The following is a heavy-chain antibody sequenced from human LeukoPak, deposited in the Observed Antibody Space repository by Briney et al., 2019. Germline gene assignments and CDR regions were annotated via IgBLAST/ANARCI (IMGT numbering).Heavy chain of an antibody. CDR1: GGSFSGYY. CDR2: INHSGST. V-gene: IGHV4-34*01. Sequence: SSETLSLTCAVYGGSFSGYYWSWIRQPPGKGLEWIGEINHSGSTNYNPSLKSRVTISVDTSKNQFSLKLSSVTAADTAVYYCAREEDYYDSSGYYFNLWGQGTLVTVSS. CDR3: AREEDYYDSSGYYFNL. J-gene: IGHJ5*02. D-gene: IGHD3-22*01.